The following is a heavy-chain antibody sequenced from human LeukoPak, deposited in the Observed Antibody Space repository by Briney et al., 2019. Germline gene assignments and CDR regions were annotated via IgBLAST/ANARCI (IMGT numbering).Heavy chain of an antibody. CDR1: GFTFSSYS. J-gene: IGHJ6*03. D-gene: IGHD6-19*01. Sequence: KPGGSLRLSCAASGFTFSSYSMNWVRQAPGKGLEWVSSISSSSSYIYYADSVKGRFTISRDNAKNSLYLQMNSLRAEDTAVYYCARHSSGWYGHYYYYYMDVWGKGTTVTVSS. V-gene: IGHV3-21*01. CDR3: ARHSSGWYGHYYYYYMDV. CDR2: ISSSSSYI.